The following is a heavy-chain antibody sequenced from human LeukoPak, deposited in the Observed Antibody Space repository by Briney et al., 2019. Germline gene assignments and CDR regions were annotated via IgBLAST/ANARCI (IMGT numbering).Heavy chain of an antibody. CDR1: GGSISSYY. J-gene: IGHJ4*02. CDR2: IYTSGST. CDR3: ARELPNFWSGYGPFDY. D-gene: IGHD3-3*01. Sequence: SETLSLTCTVSGGSISSYYWSWIRQPAGKGLEWIGRIYTSGSTNYNPSLKSRVTMSVDTSKNQFSLKLSSVTAADTAVYYCARELPNFWSGYGPFDYWGQVTLVTVSS. V-gene: IGHV4-4*07.